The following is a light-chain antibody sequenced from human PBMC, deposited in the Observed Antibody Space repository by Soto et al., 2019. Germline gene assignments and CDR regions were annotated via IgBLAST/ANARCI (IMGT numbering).Light chain of an antibody. CDR3: QQYGSSPTWT. V-gene: IGKV3-20*01. CDR1: QSVSSNY. J-gene: IGKJ1*01. Sequence: ESPLTHSPGPLSLTPVSRATTPGRASQSVSSNYLAWYQQQPRQAPRLLLYGASTRATGIPDRFSGSGSGTAFSPTISRMEPDDSVVYYCQQYGSSPTWTFGQGNKGDIK. CDR2: GAS.